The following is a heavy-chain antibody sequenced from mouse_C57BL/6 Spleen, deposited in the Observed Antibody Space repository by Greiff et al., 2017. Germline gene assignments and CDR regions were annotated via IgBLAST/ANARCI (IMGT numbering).Heavy chain of an antibody. D-gene: IGHD3-1*01. CDR2: IHPNSGGT. V-gene: IGHV1-64*01. J-gene: IGHJ3*01. Sequence: QVQLQQPGAELVKPGASVKLSCKASGYTFTSYWMHWVKQRPGQGLEWIGMIHPNSGGTNYNEKFKGKATLTVDKSSSTAYMQLSSLTSEDSAVYYCDRATSWFAYWGQGTLVTVSA. CDR1: GYTFTSYW. CDR3: DRATSWFAY.